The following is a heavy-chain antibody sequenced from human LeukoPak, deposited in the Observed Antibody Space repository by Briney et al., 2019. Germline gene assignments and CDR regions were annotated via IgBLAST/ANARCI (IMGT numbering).Heavy chain of an antibody. Sequence: ASVKVSCKASGYTFTSYGISWVRQAPGQGPEWMGWISAYNGNTNYAQKLQGRVTMTTDTSTSTAYMELRSLRSDDTAVYYCARSPIYCSSTSCYTSYYYYGMDVWGQGTTVTVSS. CDR3: ARSPIYCSSTSCYTSYYYYGMDV. D-gene: IGHD2-2*02. J-gene: IGHJ6*02. CDR2: ISAYNGNT. CDR1: GYTFTSYG. V-gene: IGHV1-18*01.